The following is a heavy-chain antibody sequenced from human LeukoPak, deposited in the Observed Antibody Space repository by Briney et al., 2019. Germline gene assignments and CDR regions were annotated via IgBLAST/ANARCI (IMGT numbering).Heavy chain of an antibody. Sequence: SETLSLTCTVSGGSISNYYWSWIRQPPGKGLEWIGYIYYSGSTNYNPSLKSRVTISVDTSKNQFSLKLSSVTAADTAVYYCARAGQFIAARPITFDYWGQGTLVTVSS. CDR3: ARAGQFIAARPITFDY. V-gene: IGHV4-59*01. D-gene: IGHD6-6*01. J-gene: IGHJ4*02. CDR2: IYYSGST. CDR1: GGSISNYY.